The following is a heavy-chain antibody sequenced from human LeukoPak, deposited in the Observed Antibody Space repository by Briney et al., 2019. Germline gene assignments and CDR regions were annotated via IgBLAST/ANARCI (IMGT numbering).Heavy chain of an antibody. Sequence: PSEILSLTCTDSGGSISSGDYYWSWIRQPPGKGLEWIGFIYYTGSTNYNPSLKSRVTMSVDTSKNQFSLKLSSVTAADTAVYYCARDAGSPSGMDVWGQGTTVTASS. J-gene: IGHJ6*02. V-gene: IGHV4-61*08. CDR1: GGSISSGDYY. D-gene: IGHD2-15*01. CDR2: IYYTGST. CDR3: ARDAGSPSGMDV.